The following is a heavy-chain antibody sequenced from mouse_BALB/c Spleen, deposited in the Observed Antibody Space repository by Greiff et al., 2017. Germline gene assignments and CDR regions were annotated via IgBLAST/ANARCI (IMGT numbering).Heavy chain of an antibody. V-gene: IGHV1S81*02. CDR2: INPSNGGT. J-gene: IGHJ3*01. D-gene: IGHD2-14*01. Sequence: QVQLKESGAELVKPGASVKLSCKASGYTFTSYYMYWVKQRPGQGLEWIGEINPSNGGTNFNEKFKSKATLTVDKSSSTAYMQLSSLTSEDSAVYYCTRSYYRYDGFAYWGQGTLVTVSA. CDR3: TRSYYRYDGFAY. CDR1: GYTFTSYY.